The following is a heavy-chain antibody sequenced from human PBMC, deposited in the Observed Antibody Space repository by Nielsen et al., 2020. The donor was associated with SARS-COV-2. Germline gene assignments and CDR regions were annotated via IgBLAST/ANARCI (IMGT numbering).Heavy chain of an antibody. CDR3: ARGAHEVVTAYYYCYYGMDV. CDR1: GYTFTSYD. CDR2: MNPNSGNT. D-gene: IGHD2-21*02. Sequence: ASVKVSCKASGYTFTSYDINWVRQATGQGLEWMGWMNPNSGNTGYAQKFQGRVTMTRNTSISTAYMELSSLRSEDTAVYYCARGAHEVVTAYYYCYYGMDVWGQGTTVTVSS. J-gene: IGHJ6*02. V-gene: IGHV1-8*01.